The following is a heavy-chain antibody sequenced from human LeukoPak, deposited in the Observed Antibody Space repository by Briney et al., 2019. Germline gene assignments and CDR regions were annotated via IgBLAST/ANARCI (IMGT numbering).Heavy chain of an antibody. Sequence: GGSLRLSCAASGFPFNSYGLHWVRQAPGEGLEWGAVISYDGSNEYYADSVKGRFTISRDNSRNTMDLQMNSLRAEDTAVYYCAKEGYYGSGSFPDYWGQGTLVTVSS. D-gene: IGHD3-10*01. CDR1: GFPFNSYG. J-gene: IGHJ4*02. CDR2: ISYDGSNE. CDR3: AKEGYYGSGSFPDY. V-gene: IGHV3-30*18.